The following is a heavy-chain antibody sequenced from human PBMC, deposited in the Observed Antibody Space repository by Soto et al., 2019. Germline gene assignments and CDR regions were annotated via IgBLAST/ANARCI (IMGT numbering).Heavy chain of an antibody. CDR1: RSPLDTFH. V-gene: IGHV4-4*07. J-gene: IGHJ4*02. CDR3: AREGTYSAYNFVSEIQLWSFDS. CDR2: IFSSGTT. Sequence: ETLSLTCSVSRSPLDTFHWSWLRQPAGKGLEWIGRIFSSGTTNYNPSLESRVTMSIDTSKNQFSLKLTSVTAADSALYYCAREGTYSAYNFVSEIQLWSFDSWGQGILVTVSS. D-gene: IGHD5-12*01.